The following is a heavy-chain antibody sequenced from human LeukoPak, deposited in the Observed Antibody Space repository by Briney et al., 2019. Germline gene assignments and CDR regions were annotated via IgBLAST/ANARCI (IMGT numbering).Heavy chain of an antibody. CDR2: IGGTGVRT. J-gene: IGHJ4*02. CDR3: AKDRLGGPYFFHY. V-gene: IGHV3-23*01. CDR1: GFTVSSNY. D-gene: IGHD3-16*01. Sequence: PGGSLRLSCAASGFTVSSNYMTWVRQAPGKGLEWVSTIGGTGVRTYYADSVKGRFTISRDNSKNTLYLQINSLRAEDTAVYFCAKDRLGGPYFFHYWGQGTLVIVSS.